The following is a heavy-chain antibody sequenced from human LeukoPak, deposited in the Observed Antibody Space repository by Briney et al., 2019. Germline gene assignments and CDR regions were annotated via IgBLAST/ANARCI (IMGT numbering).Heavy chain of an antibody. V-gene: IGHV3-30-3*01. Sequence: GGSLRLSCAASGFTFSSYAMHWVRQAPGKGLEWVAVISYDGSNKYYADSVKGRFTISRDNSKNTLYLQMNSLRAEDTAVYYCARDPLRGATTGYFQHWGQGTLVTVSS. CDR1: GFTFSSYA. CDR3: ARDPLRGATTGYFQH. J-gene: IGHJ1*01. D-gene: IGHD1-26*01. CDR2: ISYDGSNK.